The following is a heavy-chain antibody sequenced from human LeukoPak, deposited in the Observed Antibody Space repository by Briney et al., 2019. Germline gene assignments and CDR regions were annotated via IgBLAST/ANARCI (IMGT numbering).Heavy chain of an antibody. CDR1: GGSISNSSSY. D-gene: IGHD6-19*01. J-gene: IGHJ4*02. CDR2: IHHSGST. Sequence: SETLSLTCTVSGGSISNSSSYWGWIRQPPGKGLEWIGSIHHSGSTYYNPSLKSRVTISVDTSKNQFSLKLSSVTAADTAVYYCARTSSSGLVGGYYFDYWGQGTLVTASS. CDR3: ARTSSSGLVGGYYFDY. V-gene: IGHV4-39*07.